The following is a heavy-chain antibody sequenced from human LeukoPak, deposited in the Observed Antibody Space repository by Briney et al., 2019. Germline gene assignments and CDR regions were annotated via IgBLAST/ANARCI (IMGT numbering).Heavy chain of an antibody. J-gene: IGHJ4*02. CDR2: IIPIFGTA. Sequence: SVKVSRKASGGTFSSYAISWVRQAPGQGLEWMGGIIPIFGTANYAQKFQGRVTITADESTSTAYMELSSLRSEDTAVYYCASYYDSSGYYVDYWGQGTLVTVSS. V-gene: IGHV1-69*13. CDR1: GGTFSSYA. CDR3: ASYYDSSGYYVDY. D-gene: IGHD3-22*01.